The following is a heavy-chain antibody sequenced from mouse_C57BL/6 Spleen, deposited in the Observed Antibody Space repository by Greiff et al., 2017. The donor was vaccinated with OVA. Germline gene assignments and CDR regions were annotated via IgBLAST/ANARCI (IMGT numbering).Heavy chain of an antibody. CDR3: AILPFTTVVATEAMDY. J-gene: IGHJ4*01. V-gene: IGHV1-7*01. Sequence: QVQLQQSGAELAKPGASVKLSCKASGYTFTSYWMHWVKQRPGQGLEWIVYINPSSGYTKYNQKFKDKATLTADKSSSTAYMQLSSLTYEDSAVYYCAILPFTTVVATEAMDYWGQGTSVTVSS. D-gene: IGHD1-1*01. CDR2: INPSSGYT. CDR1: GYTFTSYW.